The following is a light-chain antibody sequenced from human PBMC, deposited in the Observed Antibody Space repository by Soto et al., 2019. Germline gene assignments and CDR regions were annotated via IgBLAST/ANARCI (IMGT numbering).Light chain of an antibody. CDR1: SSNIGAGYD. V-gene: IGLV1-40*01. CDR2: GNS. Sequence: QSFLTQPPSVSLAPGQRVTISCTGSSSNIGAGYDVHWYQQLPGTAPKLLIYGNSNRPSGVPDRFSGSKSGTSASLAITGLQAEDEADYYCQSYDSSLSGYVFGTGTKVTVL. J-gene: IGLJ1*01. CDR3: QSYDSSLSGYV.